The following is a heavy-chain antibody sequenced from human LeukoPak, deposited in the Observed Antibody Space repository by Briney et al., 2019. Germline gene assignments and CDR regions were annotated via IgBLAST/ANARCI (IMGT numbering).Heavy chain of an antibody. CDR1: GFTFSSYS. Sequence: PGGSLRLSCAASGFTFSSYSMNWVRQAPGKGLEWVSYISSSSSTIYYADSVKGRFTISRDNAKNSLYLQMNSLRAEDTAVYYCAGTSGWYKFDYWGQGTLVTVSS. J-gene: IGHJ4*02. V-gene: IGHV3-48*01. CDR2: ISSSSSTI. CDR3: AGTSGWYKFDY. D-gene: IGHD6-19*01.